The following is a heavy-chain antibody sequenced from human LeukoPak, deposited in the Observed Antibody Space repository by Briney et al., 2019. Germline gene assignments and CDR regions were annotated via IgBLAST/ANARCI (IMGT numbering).Heavy chain of an antibody. V-gene: IGHV4-38-2*02. Sequence: SETLSLTCTVSGYSISSGYYWGWIRQPPGKGLEWIGSIYHSGSTYYNPSLKSRVTITVDTSKNQFSLKLSSVTAADTAVYYCAIQTYYYDSSGYYRDYWGQGTLVTVSS. D-gene: IGHD3-22*01. CDR3: AIQTYYYDSSGYYRDY. J-gene: IGHJ4*02. CDR2: IYHSGST. CDR1: GYSISSGYY.